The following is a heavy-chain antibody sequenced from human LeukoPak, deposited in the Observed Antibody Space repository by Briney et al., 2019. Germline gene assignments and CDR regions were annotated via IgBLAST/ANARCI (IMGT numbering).Heavy chain of an antibody. Sequence: GASVKVSCKASGYTFTGYYMHWVRQAPGQGLEWMGWIDPNSGGTNYAQKFQGRVTMTRDTSISTVYMELSRLRSDDTAVYYCARDKSGSSGWYSYFDYWGQGTLVTVSS. CDR1: GYTFTGYY. D-gene: IGHD6-19*01. CDR2: IDPNSGGT. J-gene: IGHJ4*02. CDR3: ARDKSGSSGWYSYFDY. V-gene: IGHV1-2*02.